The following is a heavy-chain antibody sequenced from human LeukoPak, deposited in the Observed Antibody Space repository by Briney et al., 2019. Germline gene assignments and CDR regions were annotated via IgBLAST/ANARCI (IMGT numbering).Heavy chain of an antibody. CDR3: ARLGYCSSTSCSEGAFDI. V-gene: IGHV4-61*02. J-gene: IGHJ3*02. D-gene: IGHD2-2*01. Sequence: SETLFLTCTVSGGSISSGSYYWSWIRQPAGKGLEWIGRIYTSGSTNYNPSLKSRVTISVDTSKNQFSLKLSSVTAADTAVYYCARLGYCSSTSCSEGAFDIWGQGTMVTVSS. CDR1: GGSISSGSYY. CDR2: IYTSGST.